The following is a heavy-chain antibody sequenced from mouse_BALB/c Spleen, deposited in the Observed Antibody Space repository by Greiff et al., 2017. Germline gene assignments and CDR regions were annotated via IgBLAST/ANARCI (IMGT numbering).Heavy chain of an antibody. CDR3: VYYRYEAWFAY. J-gene: IGHJ3*01. CDR2: ISYDGSN. CDR1: GYSITSGYY. V-gene: IGHV3-6*02. Sequence: EVKLVESGPGLVKPSQSLSLTCSVTGYSITSGYYWNWIRQFPGNKLEWMGYISYDGSNNYNPSLKNRISITRDTSKNQFFLKLNSVTTEDTATYYCVYYRYEAWFAYWGQGTLVTVSA. D-gene: IGHD2-14*01.